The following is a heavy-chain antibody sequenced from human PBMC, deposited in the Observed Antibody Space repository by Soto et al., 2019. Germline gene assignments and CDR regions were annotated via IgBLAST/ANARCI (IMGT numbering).Heavy chain of an antibody. CDR1: GGSISSGGYC. J-gene: IGHJ4*02. CDR2: IYHSGST. Sequence: PSETLSLTCAVSGGSISSGGYCWSWIRQPPGKGLEWIGYIYHSGSTYYNPPLKSRVTISVDRSKNQFSLKLSSVTAADTAVYYCARASTTVTTLDYWGQGTLVTVSS. CDR3: ARASTTVTTLDY. V-gene: IGHV4-30-2*01. D-gene: IGHD4-17*01.